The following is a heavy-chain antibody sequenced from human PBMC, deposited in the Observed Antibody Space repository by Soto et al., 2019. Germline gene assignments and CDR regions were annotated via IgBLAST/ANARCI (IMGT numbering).Heavy chain of an antibody. CDR1: GYTFTSYG. J-gene: IGHJ6*03. V-gene: IGHV1-18*01. CDR2: ISAYNGNT. D-gene: IGHD4-17*01. CDR3: ARRASNYGDFYYYYYLDV. Sequence: ASVKVSCKASGYTFTSYGISWVQQAPGQGLEWMGWISAYNGNTNYAQKLQGRVTMTTDTSTSTAYMELRSLRSDDTAVYYCARRASNYGDFYYYYYLDVWGKGTTVTVS.